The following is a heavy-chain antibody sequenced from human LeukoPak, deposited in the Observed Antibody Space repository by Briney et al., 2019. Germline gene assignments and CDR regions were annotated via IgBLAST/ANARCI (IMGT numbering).Heavy chain of an antibody. CDR2: IIPIFGTA. Sequence: ASVKVSCKASGGTFSSYAISWVRQAPGQGLEWMGGIIPIFGTANYAQKFQGRVTITADESTSTAYMELSSLRSEDTAVYYCARSMTTVLTQYYYCYGMDVWGQGTTVTVSS. J-gene: IGHJ6*02. CDR3: ARSMTTVLTQYYYCYGMDV. CDR1: GGTFSSYA. V-gene: IGHV1-69*13. D-gene: IGHD4-23*01.